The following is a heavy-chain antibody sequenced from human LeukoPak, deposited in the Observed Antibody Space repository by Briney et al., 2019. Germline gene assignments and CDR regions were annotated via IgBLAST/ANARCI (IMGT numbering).Heavy chain of an antibody. CDR3: ARGAGSGYYFYMDV. CDR2: INWNGDST. J-gene: IGHJ6*03. D-gene: IGHD3-10*01. Sequence: GGSLRLSCTASGFTFDDYGMNWVRQAPGRGLEWVSGINWNGDSTGYVDSVKGRFTISRDNAKNSLYLQMNSLRVEDTALYYCARGAGSGYYFYMDVWGKGTTVTVSS. CDR1: GFTFDDYG. V-gene: IGHV3-20*04.